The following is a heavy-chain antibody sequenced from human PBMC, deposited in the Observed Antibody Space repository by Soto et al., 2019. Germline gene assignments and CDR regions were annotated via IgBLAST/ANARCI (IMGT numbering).Heavy chain of an antibody. CDR2: INDDGSMT. Sequence: EVQLVESGGGLVQPGGSLRLSCAASGFTLNSNWMHWVRQAPGKGLVWVSRINDDGSMTNYADSVRGRFTISRDNAKGTLYLQRNRLRATDTAVYYCVRLKAGTSAFDSWGQGTLVAVSS. J-gene: IGHJ4*02. D-gene: IGHD6-13*01. V-gene: IGHV3-74*01. CDR3: VRLKAGTSAFDS. CDR1: GFTLNSNW.